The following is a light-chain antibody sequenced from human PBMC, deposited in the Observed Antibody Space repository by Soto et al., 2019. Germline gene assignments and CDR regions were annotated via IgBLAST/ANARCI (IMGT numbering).Light chain of an antibody. CDR2: AAS. Sequence: DTQMTQSPSSLSASVGDRVTITCRARQGIYNYLAWYQQKPGKVPKILLYAASSLVSGVPSRFSGSGSGTDFTLTISSLQPEDVATYYCQKCNSAPFTFGPGTKVDIK. J-gene: IGKJ3*01. CDR1: QGIYNY. V-gene: IGKV1-27*01. CDR3: QKCNSAPFT.